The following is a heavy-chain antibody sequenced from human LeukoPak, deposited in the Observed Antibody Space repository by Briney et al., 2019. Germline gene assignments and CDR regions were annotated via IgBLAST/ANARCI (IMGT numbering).Heavy chain of an antibody. J-gene: IGHJ5*02. CDR3: ARASRRTVMNWFDP. CDR2: IYYSGST. D-gene: IGHD4-17*01. CDR1: GGSITSYY. Sequence: SETLSLTCTVSGGSITSYYWSWIRQPPGKGLEWIGYIYYSGSTNYNPSLKSRVTISVDTSKNQFSLKLSSVTAADTAVYYCARASRRTVMNWFDPWGQGTLVTVSS. V-gene: IGHV4-59*01.